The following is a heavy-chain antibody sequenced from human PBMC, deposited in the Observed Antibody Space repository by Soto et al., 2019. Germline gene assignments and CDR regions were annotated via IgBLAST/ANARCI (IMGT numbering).Heavy chain of an antibody. V-gene: IGHV5-10-1*01. J-gene: IGHJ6*02. CDR3: ARRQQCGYCSSTSCYCYGMDV. Sequence: PGESLKISCKGSGYSFTSYWISWVRQMPVKGLEWMGRIDPSDSYTNYSPSFQGHVTISADKSISTAYLQWSSLKASDTAMYYCARRQQCGYCSSTSCYCYGMDVWGQGTTVTVSS. D-gene: IGHD2-2*03. CDR2: IDPSDSYT. CDR1: GYSFTSYW.